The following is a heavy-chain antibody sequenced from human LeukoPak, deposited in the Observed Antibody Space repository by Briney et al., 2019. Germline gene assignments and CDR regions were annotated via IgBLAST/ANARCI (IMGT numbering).Heavy chain of an antibody. CDR3: ARQYSSGWS. CDR2: IYYSGST. Sequence: SSETLSLTCTVSGGSVSSGNLYWSWIRQPPGKGLEWIGYIYYSGSTNYNPSLKSRVTISVDTSKNQFSLKLSSVTAADTAVYYCARQYSSGWSWGQGTLVTVSS. J-gene: IGHJ5*02. D-gene: IGHD6-19*01. CDR1: GGSVSSGNLY. V-gene: IGHV4-61*01.